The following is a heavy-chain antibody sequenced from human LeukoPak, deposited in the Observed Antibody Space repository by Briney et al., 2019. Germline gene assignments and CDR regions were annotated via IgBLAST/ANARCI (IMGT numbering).Heavy chain of an antibody. CDR1: GYTFTSYG. Sequence: ASVKVSCKASGYTFTSYGISWVRQAPGQGLEWMGWISAYNGNTNYAQKFQGRVTITADKSTSTAYMELSSLRSEDTAVYYCARDRVAVAGYYYGMDVWGQGTTVTVSS. CDR2: ISAYNGNT. J-gene: IGHJ6*02. CDR3: ARDRVAVAGYYYGMDV. D-gene: IGHD6-19*01. V-gene: IGHV1-18*01.